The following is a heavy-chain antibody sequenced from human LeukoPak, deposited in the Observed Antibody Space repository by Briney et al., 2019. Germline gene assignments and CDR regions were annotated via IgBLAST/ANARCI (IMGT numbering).Heavy chain of an antibody. CDR3: ASLGGVYGGYYFDY. D-gene: IGHD2-8*02. Sequence: ASETLSLTCTVSGGSVSSGSYYWSWIRQPPGKGLEWIGSISYSGSTYYNLSLKSRVTISVDTSKNQFSLKLNSLTAADTAVYFCASLGGVYGGYYFDYWGQGTLVTVSS. V-gene: IGHV4-39*01. CDR2: ISYSGST. CDR1: GGSVSSGSYY. J-gene: IGHJ4*02.